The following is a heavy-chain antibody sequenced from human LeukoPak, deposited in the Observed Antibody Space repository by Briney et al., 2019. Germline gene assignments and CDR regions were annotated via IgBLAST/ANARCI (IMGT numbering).Heavy chain of an antibody. J-gene: IGHJ6*02. CDR3: ARDKPYSYSSGYYYGMDV. CDR2: IYSDGSNK. Sequence: GGSLRLSCGASGFIFRNYGMHWVRQAPGKGLQWVAVIYSDGSNKNTADSVRGRFAISRDNSNNALYLQMNSLRADDTAVYYCARDKPYSYSSGYYYGMDVWGQGTTVTVSS. V-gene: IGHV3-33*01. D-gene: IGHD3-10*01. CDR1: GFIFRNYG.